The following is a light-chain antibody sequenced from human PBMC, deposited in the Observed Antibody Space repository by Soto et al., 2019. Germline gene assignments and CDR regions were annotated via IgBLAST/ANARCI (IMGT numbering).Light chain of an antibody. CDR3: AAWDASLTAL. V-gene: IGLV1-44*01. J-gene: IGLJ1*01. CDR2: IND. CDR1: SSNIGDNP. Sequence: QSVLTQPPSASGTPGQRITISCSGSSSNIGDNPVNWYQQLPGAAPKLLIYINDQRPSGVPDRFSGSKSGTSASLAISGLQPEDEAAYYCAAWDASLTALFGTGTKGTVL.